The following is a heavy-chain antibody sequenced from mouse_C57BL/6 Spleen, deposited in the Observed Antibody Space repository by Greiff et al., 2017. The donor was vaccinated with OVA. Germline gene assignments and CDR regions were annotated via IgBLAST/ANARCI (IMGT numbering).Heavy chain of an antibody. D-gene: IGHD2-3*01. J-gene: IGHJ4*01. CDR3: ARPDGYYAMDY. Sequence: EVKLVESGGGLVQPGGSLSLSCAASGFTFTDYYMRWVRPPPGKALEWLGFIRNKANGYTTEYSASVKGRFTISRDNSQSILYLQMNALRAEDSATYYCARPDGYYAMDYWGQGTSVTVSS. CDR2: IRNKANGYTT. CDR1: GFTFTDYY. V-gene: IGHV7-3*01.